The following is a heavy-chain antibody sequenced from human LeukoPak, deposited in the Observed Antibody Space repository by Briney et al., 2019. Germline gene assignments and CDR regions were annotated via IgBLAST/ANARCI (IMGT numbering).Heavy chain of an antibody. J-gene: IGHJ6*02. Sequence: ASVKVSCKVSGYTLTELSMHWVRQAPGKGLEWMGVFDPEDGETSYAQKFQGRVTMTEDTSTDTAYMELSSLRSEDTAVYYCATTFGDPPFSYYYYGMDVWGQGTTVTVSS. CDR3: ATTFGDPPFSYYYYGMDV. V-gene: IGHV1-24*01. D-gene: IGHD3-10*01. CDR1: GYTLTELS. CDR2: FDPEDGET.